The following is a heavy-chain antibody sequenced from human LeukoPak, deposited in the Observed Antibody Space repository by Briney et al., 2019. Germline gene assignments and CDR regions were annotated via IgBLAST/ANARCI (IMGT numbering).Heavy chain of an antibody. Sequence: ETLSLTCAVYGYSLTNHYWIWIRQAPGKGLEWVGRIKSKTDGGTTDYAAPVKGRFTISRDDSKNTLYLQMNSLKTEDTAVYYCTTERYYDILTGAIPFDYWGQGTLVTVSS. D-gene: IGHD3-9*01. CDR1: GYSLTNHY. V-gene: IGHV3-15*01. CDR2: IKSKTDGGTT. CDR3: TTERYYDILTGAIPFDY. J-gene: IGHJ4*02.